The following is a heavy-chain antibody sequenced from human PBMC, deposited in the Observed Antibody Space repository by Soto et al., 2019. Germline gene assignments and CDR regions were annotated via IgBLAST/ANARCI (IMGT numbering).Heavy chain of an antibody. D-gene: IGHD1-7*01. J-gene: IGHJ6*02. Sequence: SQTLSLTCAISGDSVSSNSAAWNWTRQSPSRGLEWLGRTYYRSKWYNDYAVSVKSRITINPDTSKNQFSLQLNSVTPEDTAVYYCXRGITGTNLYYYYGMDVWGQGTTVTVSS. V-gene: IGHV6-1*01. CDR2: TYYRSKWYN. CDR3: XRGITGTNLYYYYGMDV. CDR1: GDSVSSNSAA.